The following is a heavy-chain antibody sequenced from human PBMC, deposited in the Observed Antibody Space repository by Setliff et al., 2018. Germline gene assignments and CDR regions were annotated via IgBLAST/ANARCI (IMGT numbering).Heavy chain of an antibody. J-gene: IGHJ6*02. V-gene: IGHV4-39*07. CDR3: ARVSMYSSSWYYYYYGMDV. D-gene: IGHD6-13*01. CDR1: GGSISSTIYY. CDR2: IYYSGST. Sequence: SLTCTVSGGSISSTIYYWGWIRQPPGKGLEWIGSIYYSGSTYYNPSLKSRVTISVDTSKSQFSLKLSSVTAADTAVYYCARVSMYSSSWYYYYYGMDVWGQGTTVTVSS.